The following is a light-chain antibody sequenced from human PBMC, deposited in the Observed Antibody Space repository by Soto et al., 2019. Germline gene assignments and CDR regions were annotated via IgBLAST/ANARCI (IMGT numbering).Light chain of an antibody. CDR1: QSVSSSY. J-gene: IGKJ5*01. V-gene: IGKV3-20*01. CDR3: QQYGSSPIT. CDR2: SAS. Sequence: EIVLTQSPGTLSLSPGERATLSCRASQSVSSSYLAWYQQKPGQAPRVLIYSASLRATGIPDRFSGSGSGTDFSLTISRLEPEDFAVYYCQQYGSSPITFGQGTRLEIK.